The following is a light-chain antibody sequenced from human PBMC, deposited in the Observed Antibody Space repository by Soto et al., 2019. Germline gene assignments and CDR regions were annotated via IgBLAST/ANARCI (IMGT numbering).Light chain of an antibody. Sequence: DIQMTQSPSTLSASVGDRVTITCRASQSISSWLAWYQQKPGKAPKVLIYKASSLESGVPSRFSGSGSGTEFTLTISSLQPDDFATYYCQQYNYHWTFGQGTKVEIK. J-gene: IGKJ1*01. CDR1: QSISSW. CDR2: KAS. V-gene: IGKV1-5*03. CDR3: QQYNYHWT.